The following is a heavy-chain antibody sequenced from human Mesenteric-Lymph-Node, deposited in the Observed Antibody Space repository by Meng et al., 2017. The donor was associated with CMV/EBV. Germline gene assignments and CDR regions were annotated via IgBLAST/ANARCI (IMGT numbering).Heavy chain of an antibody. CDR2: INPISDGT. V-gene: IGHV1-2*06. CDR3: ARQYLPDIASAVNY. Sequence: SGYPFTTSDYIHWVRQAPGQGLEWMGRINPISDGTNYAQRFQGRVTMTRDTSTNTAYMELSRLRSDDTAVYYCARQYLPDIASAVNYWGQGTLVTVSS. CDR1: GYPFTTSDY. J-gene: IGHJ4*02. D-gene: IGHD6-13*01.